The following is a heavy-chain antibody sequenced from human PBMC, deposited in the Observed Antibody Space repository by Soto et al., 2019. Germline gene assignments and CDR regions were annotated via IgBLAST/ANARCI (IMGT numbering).Heavy chain of an antibody. CDR1: GASLAGGSYY. Sequence: SETVSLTCSVSGASLAGGSYYWSWVRQPPGNGLEWIGYIPSRGRPFYNPSLTSRGTISANSSRNQLSLQLTSVTAADTAVYYCVRDQYSGYVLALWGQGNLVKVPS. J-gene: IGHJ5*02. CDR3: VRDQYSGYVLAL. D-gene: IGHD5-12*01. CDR2: IPSRGRP. V-gene: IGHV4-30-4*01.